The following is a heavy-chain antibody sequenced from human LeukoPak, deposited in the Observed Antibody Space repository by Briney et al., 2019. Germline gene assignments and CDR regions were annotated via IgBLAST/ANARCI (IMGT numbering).Heavy chain of an antibody. CDR3: ARTPANYDILTGYLKRGPYYFDY. V-gene: IGHV4-39*01. Sequence: KPSETLSLTCTVSGGSISSSSYYWGWIRQPPGKGLEWIGSIYYSGSTYYNPSLKSRVTISVDTSKNQFSLKLSSVTAADTAVYYCARTPANYDILTGYLKRGPYYFDYWGQGTLVTVSS. CDR2: IYYSGST. CDR1: GGSISSSSYY. D-gene: IGHD3-9*01. J-gene: IGHJ4*02.